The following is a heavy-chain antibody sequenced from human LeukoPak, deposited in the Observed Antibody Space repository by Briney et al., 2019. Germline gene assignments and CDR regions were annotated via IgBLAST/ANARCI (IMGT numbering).Heavy chain of an antibody. CDR2: IKGDGSST. CDR1: GFTFSTYW. D-gene: IGHD4-17*01. V-gene: IGHV3-74*01. Sequence: GGSLRLSCAASGFTFSTYWMHWVRRAPGKGLVWVSRIKGDGSSTSYADSVKGRFTISRDNDKNTLYLQMNSLRGEDTAVYYCVGDPDYGGYSRFDYWGQGTLVTVSS. J-gene: IGHJ4*02. CDR3: VGDPDYGGYSRFDY.